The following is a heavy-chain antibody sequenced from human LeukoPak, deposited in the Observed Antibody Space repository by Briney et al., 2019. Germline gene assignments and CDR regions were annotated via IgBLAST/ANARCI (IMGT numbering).Heavy chain of an antibody. J-gene: IGHJ4*02. CDR1: GYNFASYW. CDR2: IYPGDSDT. Sequence: GESLKISCQGSGYNFASYWIGWVRQMPGKGLDWMGIIYPGDSDTRYSPSFQGQVTISADKSISTAYLQWSSLKASDTAMYYCARRSGDDGIDYWGQGTLVTVSS. D-gene: IGHD5-24*01. CDR3: ARRSGDDGIDY. V-gene: IGHV5-51*01.